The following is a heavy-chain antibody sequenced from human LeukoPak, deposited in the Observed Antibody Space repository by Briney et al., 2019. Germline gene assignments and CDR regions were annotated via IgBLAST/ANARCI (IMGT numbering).Heavy chain of an antibody. J-gene: IGHJ4*02. D-gene: IGHD3-10*01. CDR2: ISHDEKNK. CDR1: GFSFSGYA. CDR3: ATTFRGVIITRLDY. V-gene: IGHV3-30*04. Sequence: GGSLRLSCAASGFSFSGYAMHWVRQTPGKGLEWVAVISHDEKNKFYAESVKGRFTISRDNSKNTLFLEMNSLRPEDTAFYYCATTFRGVIITRLDYWGQGTLVTVSS.